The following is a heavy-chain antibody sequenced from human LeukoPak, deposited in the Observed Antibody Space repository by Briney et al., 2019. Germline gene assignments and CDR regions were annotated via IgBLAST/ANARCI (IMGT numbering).Heavy chain of an antibody. Sequence: SETLSLTCAVYGGSFSGYYWSWIRQPPGKGLEWIGEINHSGSTNYNPSLKSRVTISVDTSKNHFSLKLSSVTAADTAVYYCARSLRGGYQTYYYYYYVDVWGKGTTVTVSS. CDR1: GGSFSGYY. J-gene: IGHJ6*03. CDR2: INHSGST. V-gene: IGHV4-34*01. D-gene: IGHD3-22*01. CDR3: ARSLRGGYQTYYYYYYVDV.